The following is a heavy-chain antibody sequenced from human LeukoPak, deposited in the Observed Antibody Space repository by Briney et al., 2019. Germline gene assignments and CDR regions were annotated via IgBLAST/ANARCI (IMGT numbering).Heavy chain of an antibody. D-gene: IGHD1-7*01. V-gene: IGHV1-69*10. Sequence: SVKVSCKASGGGFSSYLFTWVRQARGQGLEWMGGITPLLGKTSNAERFQGRVTITADRATRTVYMELSSLRSEDTAVYYCARTEALSGTALAHWGQGTLVTVSS. CDR2: ITPLLGKT. CDR3: ARTEALSGTALAH. CDR1: GGGFSSYL. J-gene: IGHJ4*02.